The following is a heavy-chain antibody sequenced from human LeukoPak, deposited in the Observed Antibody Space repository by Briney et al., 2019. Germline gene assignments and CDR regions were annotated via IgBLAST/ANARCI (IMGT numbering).Heavy chain of an antibody. V-gene: IGHV3-53*01. CDR3: ARGGVIIDY. CDR1: RFTFSSFA. CDR2: IYSGGST. D-gene: IGHD2-8*02. Sequence: GGSLRLSRAASRFTFSSFAMRWVRPPPGKGLEGVSVIYSGGSTYYADSVKGRFTISRDNSKNTLYLQMNSLRAEDTAVYYCARGGVIIDYWGQGTLVTVSS. J-gene: IGHJ4*02.